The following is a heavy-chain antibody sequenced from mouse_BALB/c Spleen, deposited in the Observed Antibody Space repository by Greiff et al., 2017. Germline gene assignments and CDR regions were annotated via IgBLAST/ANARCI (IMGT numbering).Heavy chain of an antibody. D-gene: IGHD1-2*01. CDR2: IWSGGST. CDR3: ARTNYGYGVNFDD. CDR1: GFSLTSYG. Sequence: VQLQQSGPGLVQPSQSLSITCTVSGFSLTSYGVHWVRQSPGKGLEWLGVIWSGGSTDYNAAFISRLSISKDNSKSQVFFKMNSLQANDTAIYYCARTNYGYGVNFDDWGQGTTLTVSS. J-gene: IGHJ2*01. V-gene: IGHV2-2*02.